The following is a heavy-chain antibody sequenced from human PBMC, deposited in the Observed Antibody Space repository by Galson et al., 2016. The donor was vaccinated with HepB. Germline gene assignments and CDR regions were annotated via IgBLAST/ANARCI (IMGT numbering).Heavy chain of an antibody. CDR3: ARGGRKGLWGYYFDY. V-gene: IGHV4-31*03. CDR1: GGSISSGGYY. CDR2: INHSGNA. Sequence: TLSLTCTVSGGSISSGGYYWSWIRHHPGEGLEWIGYINHSGNAYYNASLKSRVTISVDTSKNQFFLKLTSLTAADTAVYFCARGGRKGLWGYYFDYWGQGTLVTVSS. J-gene: IGHJ4*02. D-gene: IGHD3-16*01.